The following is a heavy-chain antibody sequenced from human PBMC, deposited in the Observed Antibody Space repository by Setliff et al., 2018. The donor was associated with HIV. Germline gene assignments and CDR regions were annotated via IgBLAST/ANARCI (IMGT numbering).Heavy chain of an antibody. CDR2: IYYSGST. Sequence: PSETLSLTCTVSGDSINSGNYYWSWIRQHLGKGLEWIGYIYYSGSTYYSPSLKSRVTISEDTSKNQFSLKMRSVTAADTAVYYCATSPAGEILGSRPFYFDHWGQGTLVTVSS. CDR3: ATSPAGEILGSRPFYFDH. CDR1: GDSINSGNYY. D-gene: IGHD3-10*01. V-gene: IGHV4-31*03. J-gene: IGHJ4*02.